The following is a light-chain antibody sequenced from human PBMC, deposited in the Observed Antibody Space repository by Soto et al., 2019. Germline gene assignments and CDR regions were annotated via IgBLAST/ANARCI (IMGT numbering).Light chain of an antibody. J-gene: IGKJ4*01. CDR1: HTISSSY. CDR2: GIS. Sequence: EIVLTQSPGTLSLSPGERATLSCRASHTISSSYLAWYQQKPGQAPRLLMYGISRRATGIPDRFSGSGSGTDFTLTITRLEPEDFATYYCQQRVDWPLTFGGGTRVQI. CDR3: QQRVDWPLT. V-gene: IGKV3D-20*02.